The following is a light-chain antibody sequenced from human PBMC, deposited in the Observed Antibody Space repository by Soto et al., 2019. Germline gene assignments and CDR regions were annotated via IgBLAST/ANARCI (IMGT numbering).Light chain of an antibody. J-gene: IGKJ1*01. CDR3: QQYNTYST. CDR2: KAS. CDR1: QSISSW. V-gene: IGKV1-5*03. Sequence: DIQMTQSPSTLSASVGDRVTITCRASQSISSWLAWYQQKPGKAPNLLIYKASSLESGVPSRFSGSGSGTEFTLTISSLQPDYVATYYCQQYNTYSTFGQGTKVEIK.